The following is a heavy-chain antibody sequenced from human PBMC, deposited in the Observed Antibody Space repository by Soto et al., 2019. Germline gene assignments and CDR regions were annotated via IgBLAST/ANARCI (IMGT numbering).Heavy chain of an antibody. CDR1: GGTFISYT. CDR3: ARDGDPVVGATCLDP. D-gene: IGHD3-10*01. Sequence: GASVKVSCKASGGTFISYTISWVRQAPGQGLEWMGRIIPILGIANYAQKFQGRVTITADKSTSTAYMELSSLRSEDTAVYYCARDGDPVVGATCLDPWGQGTLVTVSS. J-gene: IGHJ5*02. CDR2: IIPILGIA. V-gene: IGHV1-69*04.